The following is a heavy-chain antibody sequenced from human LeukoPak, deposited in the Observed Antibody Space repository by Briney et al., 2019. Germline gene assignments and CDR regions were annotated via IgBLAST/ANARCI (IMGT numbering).Heavy chain of an antibody. D-gene: IGHD1-26*01. CDR1: GYTVETCYY. J-gene: IGHJ5*02. Sequence: PSETLSLTCTVSGYTVETCYYWAWLRQPPGKGLEWIGSIYRSATTYYNPSLKSRVLISMDMSKNEVSLSLTSVTAADTAVYYCAREWATYHNWYDPWGQGTLVIVSS. CDR2: IYRSATT. V-gene: IGHV4-38-2*02. CDR3: AREWATYHNWYDP.